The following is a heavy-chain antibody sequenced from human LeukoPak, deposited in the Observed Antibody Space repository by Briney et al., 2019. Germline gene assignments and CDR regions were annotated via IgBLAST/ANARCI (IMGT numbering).Heavy chain of an antibody. V-gene: IGHV4-39*01. D-gene: IGHD4-17*01. CDR1: GGSISSSGYY. CDR3: ARHNALRFFDY. Sequence: SETLSLTCTVSGGSISSSGYYWGWIRQSPGEGLEWIANIYYSGITYCNPSLKSRVTISVDTSKNQFSLKLSSVTAADTAVYYCARHNALRFFDYWGQGTLVTVSS. J-gene: IGHJ4*02. CDR2: IYYSGIT.